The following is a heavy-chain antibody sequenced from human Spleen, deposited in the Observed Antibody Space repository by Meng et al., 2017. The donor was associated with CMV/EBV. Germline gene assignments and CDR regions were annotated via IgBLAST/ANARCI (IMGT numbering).Heavy chain of an antibody. J-gene: IGHJ4*02. Sequence: GGSLRLSCAASGFTFSSYSMTWVRQAPGKGLEWVSAISGSGGSTYYADSVKGRFTLSRDNSKNTLHLQMNSLRAEDTAVYYCAKDLRARGVVPASSFDYWGQGTLVTVSS. CDR2: ISGSGGST. CDR3: AKDLRARGVVPASSFDY. V-gene: IGHV3-23*01. CDR1: GFTFSSYS. D-gene: IGHD2-2*01.